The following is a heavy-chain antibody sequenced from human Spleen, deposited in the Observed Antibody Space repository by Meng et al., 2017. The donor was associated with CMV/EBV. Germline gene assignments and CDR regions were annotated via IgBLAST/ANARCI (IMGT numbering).Heavy chain of an antibody. D-gene: IGHD5-18*01. V-gene: IGHV1-2*02. CDR3: ARSYGYSYGQTDY. Sequence: ASVKVSCKASGYTFIAHYIHYFRQAPGQGLEWMGWISPYSGGTNYAQKFQGRVTITTDESTSTAYMELSSLRSEDTAVYYCARSYGYSYGQTDYRGQGTLVTVSS. J-gene: IGHJ4*02. CDR2: ISPYSGGT. CDR1: GYTFIAHY.